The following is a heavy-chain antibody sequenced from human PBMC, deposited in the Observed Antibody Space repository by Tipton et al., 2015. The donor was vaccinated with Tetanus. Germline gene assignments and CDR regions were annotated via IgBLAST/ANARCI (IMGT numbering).Heavy chain of an antibody. CDR3: ARRRSAVLGGSYHWYFDL. Sequence: QLVQSGAEVKKPGESLNISCKASGYNFATFWIGWVRQKPGKGLEWMGIIYPGASSVRYSPTFQGQVTISVDKSINTTYLRWTSLKASDTAIYYCARRRSAVLGGSYHWYFDLWGRGTLVTVSS. V-gene: IGHV5-51*01. CDR2: IYPGASSV. D-gene: IGHD2-15*01. J-gene: IGHJ2*01. CDR1: GYNFATFW.